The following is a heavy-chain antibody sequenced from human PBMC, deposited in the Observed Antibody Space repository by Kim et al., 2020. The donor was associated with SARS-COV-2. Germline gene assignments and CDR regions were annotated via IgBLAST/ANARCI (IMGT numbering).Heavy chain of an antibody. Sequence: SVKVSCKASGGTFSSYAISWVRQAPGQGLEWMGGIIPIFGTANYAQKFQGRVTITADESTSTAYMELSSLRSEDTAVYYCASVAEQLELIYGMDVWGQGTTVTVSS. D-gene: IGHD6-13*01. J-gene: IGHJ6*02. CDR1: GGTFSSYA. V-gene: IGHV1-69*13. CDR3: ASVAEQLELIYGMDV. CDR2: IIPIFGTA.